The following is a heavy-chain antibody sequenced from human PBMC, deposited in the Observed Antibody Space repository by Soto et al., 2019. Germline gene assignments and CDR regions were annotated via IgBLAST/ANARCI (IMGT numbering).Heavy chain of an antibody. Sequence: PSETLSLTCTVSGGSISSSSYYWGWIRQPPGKGLEWIGSIYYSGSTYYNPSLKSRVTISVDTSKNQFSLKLSSVTAADTAVYYCARHRGPGSPPWWGYYYYMDVWGKGTTVTVSS. V-gene: IGHV4-39*01. CDR3: ARHRGPGSPPWWGYYYYMDV. J-gene: IGHJ6*03. CDR1: GGSISSSSYY. CDR2: IYYSGST. D-gene: IGHD2-15*01.